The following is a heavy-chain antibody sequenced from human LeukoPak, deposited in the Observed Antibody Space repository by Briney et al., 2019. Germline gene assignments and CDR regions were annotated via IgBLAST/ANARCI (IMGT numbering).Heavy chain of an antibody. CDR3: ARTGGLYLIKDYYGMDV. J-gene: IGHJ6*02. CDR2: ISSSSSYI. CDR1: GFTFSSYS. Sequence: GGSLRLSCAASGFTFSSYSMNWVRQAPGKGLEWVSSISSSSSYIYYADSVKGRFTISRDNAKNSLYLQMNSLRAEDTAVYYCARTGGLYLIKDYYGMDVWGQGTTVTVSS. V-gene: IGHV3-21*01. D-gene: IGHD3-10*01.